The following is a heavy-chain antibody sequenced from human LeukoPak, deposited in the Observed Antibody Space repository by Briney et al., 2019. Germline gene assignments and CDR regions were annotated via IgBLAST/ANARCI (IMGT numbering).Heavy chain of an antibody. D-gene: IGHD6-13*01. CDR3: ARDGQLRIAAAGTWYFDL. Sequence: SGTLSLTCDVSGGSISRTNWWSWVRQSPGQGLEWIGEISPSGRTNYNPSLKSRVTISVDTSKNQFSLKLSSVTAADTAVYYCARDGQLRIAAAGTWYFDLWGRGTLVTVSS. V-gene: IGHV4-4*02. J-gene: IGHJ2*01. CDR2: ISPSGRT. CDR1: GGSISRTNW.